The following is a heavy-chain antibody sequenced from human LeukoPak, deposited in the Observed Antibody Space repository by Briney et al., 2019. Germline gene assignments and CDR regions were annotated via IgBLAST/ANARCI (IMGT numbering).Heavy chain of an antibody. Sequence: GGSLRLSCAASGFTFSSYWMSWVRQAPGKGLEWVAVISYDGSNKYYADSVKGRFTISRDNSKNTLYLQMNSLRAEDTAAYYCARVYEQWLSTNYGMDVWGQGTTVTVSS. CDR1: GFTFSSYW. V-gene: IGHV3-30-3*01. CDR2: ISYDGSNK. CDR3: ARVYEQWLSTNYGMDV. J-gene: IGHJ6*02. D-gene: IGHD6-19*01.